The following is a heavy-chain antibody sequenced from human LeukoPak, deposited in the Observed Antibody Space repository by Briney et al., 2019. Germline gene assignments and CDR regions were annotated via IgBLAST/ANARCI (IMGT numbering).Heavy chain of an antibody. V-gene: IGHV3-13*01. Sequence: PGGSLRLSCAASGFTFSSYDMHWVRQATGKGLEWVSAIGTAGDTYYPGSFKGRFTISRENANNSLYLQINNLIAGDTAVYYCARGGLPGIAVAGPDYWGQGRVVSVCS. CDR3: ARGGLPGIAVAGPDY. J-gene: IGHJ4*02. D-gene: IGHD6-19*01. CDR1: GFTFSSYD. CDR2: IGTAGDT.